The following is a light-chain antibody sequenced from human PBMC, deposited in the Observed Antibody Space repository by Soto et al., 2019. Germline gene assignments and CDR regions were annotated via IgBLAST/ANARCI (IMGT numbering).Light chain of an antibody. V-gene: IGLV2-14*01. CDR1: SSDIGAYNY. Sequence: QSALTQPASVSGSPGQSITISCTGTSSDIGAYNYVSWYQQHPGKAPKLLIYDVTNRPSGISYRFSGSKSGNTASLIISGLQAEDEADYHCSSYTTSTTVIFGGGTKLTVL. CDR2: DVT. CDR3: SSYTTSTTVI. J-gene: IGLJ2*01.